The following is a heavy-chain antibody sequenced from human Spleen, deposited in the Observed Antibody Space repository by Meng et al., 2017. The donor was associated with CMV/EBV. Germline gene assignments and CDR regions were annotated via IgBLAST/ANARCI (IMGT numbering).Heavy chain of an antibody. CDR3: ARGDTLGY. Sequence: GGSLRLSCAASGFTFSDYYMAWVRQAPGKGLEWVSYMSGGGTTRNYADSVKGRFTISRDNTNNSLYLQMNSLRVEDTAVYYCARGDTLGYWGQGTLVTVSS. CDR2: MSGGGTTR. V-gene: IGHV3-11*01. CDR1: GFTFSDYY. J-gene: IGHJ4*02.